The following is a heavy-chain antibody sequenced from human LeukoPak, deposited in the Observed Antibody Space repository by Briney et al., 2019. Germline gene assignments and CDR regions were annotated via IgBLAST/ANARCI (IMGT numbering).Heavy chain of an antibody. V-gene: IGHV1-2*02. Sequence: ASVKVSCKASGYTFTGYYMHWVRQAPGQGLEWMGWINPNSGGTNYAQKFQGRVTMTRDTSISTAYMELSRLRSDDTAVYYCARSKQYSHGHTEDYWGQGTLVTVSS. CDR3: ARSKQYSHGHTEDY. CDR1: GYTFTGYY. J-gene: IGHJ4*02. D-gene: IGHD5-18*01. CDR2: INPNSGGT.